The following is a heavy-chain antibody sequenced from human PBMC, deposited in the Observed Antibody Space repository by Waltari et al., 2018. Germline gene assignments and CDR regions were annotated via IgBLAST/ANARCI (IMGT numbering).Heavy chain of an antibody. D-gene: IGHD3-16*01. Sequence: QVQLVQSGAEVKKPGASVKVSCKASGYTFTSYYMHWVRQAPGQGLEWMGISNPSGGSTSYAQKFQGRVTMTEDTSTDTAYMELSSLRSEDTAVYYCATGLGSRGYWGQGTLVTVSS. V-gene: IGHV1-46*01. CDR1: GYTFTSYY. J-gene: IGHJ4*02. CDR2: SNPSGGST. CDR3: ATGLGSRGY.